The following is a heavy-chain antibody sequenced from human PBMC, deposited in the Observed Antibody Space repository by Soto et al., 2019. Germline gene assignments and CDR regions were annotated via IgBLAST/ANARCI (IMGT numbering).Heavy chain of an antibody. Sequence: PSETLSLTCTGSGGSSSSYYWSWIRQPPGKGLEWIGYIYYSGSTNYSPSLRSRVTISVDTSKNQFSVKLSSVTAADTAVYYCARLQYPPLPPDYSGQGTLVTVSA. CDR2: IYYSGST. CDR3: ARLQYPPLPPDY. J-gene: IGHJ4*02. D-gene: IGHD2-2*02. V-gene: IGHV4-59*08. CDR1: GGSSSSYY.